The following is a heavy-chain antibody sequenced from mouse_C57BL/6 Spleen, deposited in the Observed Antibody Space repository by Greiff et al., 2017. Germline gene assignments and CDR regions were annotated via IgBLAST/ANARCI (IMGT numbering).Heavy chain of an antibody. CDR3: ARVYYYGGWYFDV. CDR2: INYDGSST. V-gene: IGHV5-16*01. CDR1: GFTFSDYY. D-gene: IGHD1-1*01. Sequence: EVKVVESEGGLVQPGSSMKLSCTASGFTFSDYYMAWVRQVPEKGLEWVANINYDGSSTYYLDSLKSRFIISRDNAKNILYLQMSSLKSEDTATYYCARVYYYGGWYFDVWGTGTTVTVSS. J-gene: IGHJ1*03.